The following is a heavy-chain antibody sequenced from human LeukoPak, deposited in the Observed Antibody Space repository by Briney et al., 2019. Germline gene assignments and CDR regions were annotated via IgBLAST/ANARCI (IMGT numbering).Heavy chain of an antibody. CDR3: ARAREEGKTWVEFDP. V-gene: IGHV3-66*02. CDR2: IYSDGVT. Sequence: GGSLRLSCAASGFIVNSYAMSWVRQAPGKGLAWVSLIYSDGVTQYADSVKGRFTISRDNSKNTLYLQMNSLRDEDTAVYFCARAREEGKTWVEFDPWGQGTLVTVSS. CDR1: GFIVNSYA. J-gene: IGHJ5*02. D-gene: IGHD6-6*01.